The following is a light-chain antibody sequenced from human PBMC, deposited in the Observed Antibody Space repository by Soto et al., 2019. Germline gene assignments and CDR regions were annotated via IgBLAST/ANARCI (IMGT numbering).Light chain of an antibody. CDR2: DAS. Sequence: DIQKTQSPSTLSASVGDRVTITCRASQSFSSWLAWYQQKPGKAPKLLIYDASSLESGVPSRFSGSGSGTEFTLTISSLQPDDFATYYCQQYNSYSWTFGQGTKVEIK. CDR3: QQYNSYSWT. CDR1: QSFSSW. V-gene: IGKV1-5*01. J-gene: IGKJ1*01.